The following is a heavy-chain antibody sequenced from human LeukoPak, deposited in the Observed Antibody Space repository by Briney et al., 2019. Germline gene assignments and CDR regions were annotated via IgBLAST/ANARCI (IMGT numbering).Heavy chain of an antibody. J-gene: IGHJ4*02. CDR2: INPKSGGT. CDR1: GYTFTPYY. V-gene: IGHV1-2*02. CDR3: ARDPRPLPIDYYFDY. Sequence: ASVPDSCKASGYTFTPYYMHWVRRPPGQGLELMIWINPKSGGTNYAQKFQGRVTMTRDTSISTAYMELSRLRSDDTAVYYCARDPRPLPIDYYFDYWGEGTLVTVSS.